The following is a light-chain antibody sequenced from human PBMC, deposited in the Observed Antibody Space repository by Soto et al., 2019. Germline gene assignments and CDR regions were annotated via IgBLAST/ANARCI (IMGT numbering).Light chain of an antibody. V-gene: IGKV1-27*01. J-gene: IGKJ2*01. CDR2: AAS. CDR3: QKYNRAPYT. Sequence: DIQMTQSPSSLSASVGDRVTITCRASQGIGNYLAWYQQKPGKPPNLLIYAASTLRSGVPSRFSGSGSGTDFTLTISSLQPEDVATYYCQKYNRAPYTFGQGTKLEMK. CDR1: QGIGNY.